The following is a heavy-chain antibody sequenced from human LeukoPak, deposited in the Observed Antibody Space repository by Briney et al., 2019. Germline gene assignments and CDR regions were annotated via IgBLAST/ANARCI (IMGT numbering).Heavy chain of an antibody. Sequence: GESLKISCNGSGYRFSAYWIGWVRPMPGKGLEWMGIIFPGDSDTRYSPSFQGQVTISADKSISTAYLQWSSLKASDTAIYYCARGEPFDYWGQGTLVTVSS. CDR2: IFPGDSDT. CDR3: ARGEPFDY. J-gene: IGHJ4*02. D-gene: IGHD3-16*01. CDR1: GYRFSAYW. V-gene: IGHV5-51*01.